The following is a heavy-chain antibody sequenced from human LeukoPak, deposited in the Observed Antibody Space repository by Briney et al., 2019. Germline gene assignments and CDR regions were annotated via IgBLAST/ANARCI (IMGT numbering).Heavy chain of an antibody. CDR2: INPNSGGT. V-gene: IGHV1-2*06. Sequence: GASVKVSCKASVYTFTGYYMHWVRQAPGQGLERLGRINPNSGGTNYAQKFQGRVTMTRDTSISTAYMELSRLRSDDTAVYYCARDGSSSTSPFDYWGQGTLVTVSS. J-gene: IGHJ4*02. CDR1: VYTFTGYY. CDR3: ARDGSSSTSPFDY. D-gene: IGHD6-13*01.